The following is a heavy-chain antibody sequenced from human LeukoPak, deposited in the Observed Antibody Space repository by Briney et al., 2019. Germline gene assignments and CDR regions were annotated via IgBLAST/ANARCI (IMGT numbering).Heavy chain of an antibody. D-gene: IGHD3-9*01. Sequence: LPGGSLRLSCAASGFTVSSNYMSWVRQAPGKGLEWVSVIYSGGSTYYADSVKGRFTISRDNAKNSLYLQMNSLRAEDTAVYYCARDQISRYYDILTGYPNFDYWGQGTLVTVSS. V-gene: IGHV3-66*01. CDR2: IYSGGST. CDR3: ARDQISRYYDILTGYPNFDY. CDR1: GFTVSSNY. J-gene: IGHJ4*02.